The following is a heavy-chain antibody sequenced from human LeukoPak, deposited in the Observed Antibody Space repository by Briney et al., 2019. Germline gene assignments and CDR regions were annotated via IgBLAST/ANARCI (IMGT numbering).Heavy chain of an antibody. Sequence: GGSLRLSCAASGFTFDDYGMSWVSQAPGKGLEWVSFISSSGNYIYYADSMKGRFTISRDNAKNSLYLQMNSLRAEDTAVYYCAGVYYGSGSSFDYWGQGTLVTVSS. CDR1: GFTFDDYG. CDR2: ISSSGNYI. D-gene: IGHD3-10*01. CDR3: AGVYYGSGSSFDY. J-gene: IGHJ4*02. V-gene: IGHV3-21*01.